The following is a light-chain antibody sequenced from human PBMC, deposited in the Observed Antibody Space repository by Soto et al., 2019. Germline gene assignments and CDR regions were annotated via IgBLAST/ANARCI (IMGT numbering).Light chain of an antibody. Sequence: DIQLTQSPSFLSASVGDTVTITCRASQAMSTYLAWYQQKPGKVPKLLIRSASTLQSGVPPRFSGGGSGTEITLPISTLQPDDSGIYYCQQLNGYQLAFGGGTNVEIK. J-gene: IGKJ4*01. CDR2: SAS. V-gene: IGKV1-9*01. CDR3: QQLNGYQLA. CDR1: QAMSTY.